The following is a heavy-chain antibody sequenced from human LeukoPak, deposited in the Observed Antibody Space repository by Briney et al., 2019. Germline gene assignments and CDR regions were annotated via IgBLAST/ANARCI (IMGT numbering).Heavy chain of an antibody. CDR3: AKDQRYSSSFYFDY. Sequence: GGSLRLSCVVSGLTFSNYWMTWVRQVPGKGLEWVAEINEDGSDIYYVDSVKGRFTISRDNSKNTLYLQMNSLRAEDTAVYYCAKDQRYSSSFYFDYWGQGTLVTVSS. CDR1: GLTFSNYW. J-gene: IGHJ4*02. V-gene: IGHV3-7*01. CDR2: INEDGSDI. D-gene: IGHD6-6*01.